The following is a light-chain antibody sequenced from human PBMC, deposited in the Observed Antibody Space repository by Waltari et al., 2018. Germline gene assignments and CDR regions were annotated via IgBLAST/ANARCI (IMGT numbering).Light chain of an antibody. Sequence: DIVLTQSPLSLPVTAGEPASISCGSSQSLLQSSGYNYLDWYLQKPGQSPQLLIYLGSTRASGVPDRFSGSGSGTDFTLKISRVEAEDVGIYYCMQALQDITFGQGTRLEIK. CDR3: MQALQDIT. CDR1: QSLLQSSGYNY. CDR2: LGS. V-gene: IGKV2-28*01. J-gene: IGKJ5*01.